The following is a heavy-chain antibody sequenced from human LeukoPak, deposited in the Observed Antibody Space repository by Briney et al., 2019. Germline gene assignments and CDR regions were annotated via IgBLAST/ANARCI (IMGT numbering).Heavy chain of an antibody. CDR2: ISGSGGST. CDR1: GFTFSSYA. J-gene: IGHJ3*02. CDR3: AKSPYLRDAFDI. Sequence: GGSLRLSCAASGFTFSSYAMSWVRQAPGKGLEWVSAISGSGGSTYYADSVKGRFTISRDNSKNTLYLQMNSLRAEDTAVCYCAKSPYLRDAFDIWGQGAMVTVSS. V-gene: IGHV3-23*01.